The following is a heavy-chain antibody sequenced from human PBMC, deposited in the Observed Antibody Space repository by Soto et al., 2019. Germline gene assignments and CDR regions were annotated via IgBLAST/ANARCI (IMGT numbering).Heavy chain of an antibody. CDR1: GGSFSGYY. J-gene: IGHJ4*02. CDR3: VRALAAVQE. Sequence: SETLSLTCAVYGGSFSGYYCSWVRQPPGKGLEWIGEISHSGSTNYNSSLESRVTISVDTSKNQLFLKLSSVTAADTAVYYCVRALAAVQEWGQGTPVTVSS. V-gene: IGHV4-34*01. D-gene: IGHD6-13*01. CDR2: ISHSGST.